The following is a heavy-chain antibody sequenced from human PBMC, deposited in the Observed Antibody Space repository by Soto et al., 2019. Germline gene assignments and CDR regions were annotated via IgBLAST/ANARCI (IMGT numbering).Heavy chain of an antibody. J-gene: IGHJ6*03. V-gene: IGHV1-69*04. CDR2: IIPILGIA. D-gene: IGHD2-15*01. Sequence: SVKVSCKASGGTFSSYTISGVRQAPGQGLEWMGRIIPILGIANYAQKFQGRVTITADKSTSTAYMELSSLRSEDTAVYYCARDRGYCSGGSCYSESYYYYMDVWGKGTTVTVSS. CDR1: GGTFSSYT. CDR3: ARDRGYCSGGSCYSESYYYYMDV.